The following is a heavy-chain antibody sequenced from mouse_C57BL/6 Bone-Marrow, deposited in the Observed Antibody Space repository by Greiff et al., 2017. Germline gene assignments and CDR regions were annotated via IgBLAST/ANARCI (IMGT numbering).Heavy chain of an antibody. V-gene: IGHV1-55*01. J-gene: IGHJ2*01. Sequence: QVHVKQSGAELVKPGASVKMSCKASGYTFTSYWITWVKQRPGQGLEWIGDIYPGSGSTNYTEKFKSKATLTVDTSSSTAYMQLSSLTSEDSAVYYCARWSYYWGQGTTLTVSS. CDR3: ARWSYY. CDR2: IYPGSGST. CDR1: GYTFTSYW.